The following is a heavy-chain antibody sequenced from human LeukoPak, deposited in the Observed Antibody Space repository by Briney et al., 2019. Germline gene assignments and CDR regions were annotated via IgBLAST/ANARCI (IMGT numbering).Heavy chain of an antibody. CDR3: ARDLEEVYRFGESRAPYYYYYMDV. J-gene: IGHJ6*03. CDR2: IGVNT. CDR1: GFTFSNYA. D-gene: IGHD3-10*01. V-gene: IGHV3-23*01. Sequence: GGSLRLSCAASGFTFSNYAMSWVRQAPGKGLEWVSAIGVNTYYTDSVKGRFTISRDNAKNSLYLQMNSLRAEDTAVYYCARDLEEVYRFGESRAPYYYYYMDVWGKGTTVTVSS.